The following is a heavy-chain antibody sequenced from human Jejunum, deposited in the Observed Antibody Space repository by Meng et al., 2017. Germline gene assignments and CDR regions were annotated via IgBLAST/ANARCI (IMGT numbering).Heavy chain of an antibody. Sequence: GASLKISCAASGFTFSTYAMYWVRQTPGKWLEWVAVISHDGSNKYYADSVKGRFTISRDNSRDTLFLQMNSMRAEDTAVYYCGRGPGYHCSITSCYSWFDPWGQGTLVTVSS. CDR3: GRGPGYHCSITSCYSWFDP. CDR1: GFTFSTYA. D-gene: IGHD2-2*01. CDR2: ISHDGSNK. V-gene: IGHV3-30*01. J-gene: IGHJ5*02.